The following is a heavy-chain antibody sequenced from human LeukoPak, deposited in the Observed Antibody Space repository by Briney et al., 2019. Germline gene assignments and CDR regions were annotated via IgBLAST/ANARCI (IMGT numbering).Heavy chain of an antibody. V-gene: IGHV3-33*01. D-gene: IGHD3-10*01. CDR1: GFTFSSYG. CDR3: ATYYYGSGSYYSYAFDI. CDR2: IWYDGSNK. Sequence: GGSLRLSCAASGFTFSSYGMHWVRQAPGKGLEWVAVIWYDGSNKYYADSVRGRFTISRDNSKNMLYLKMNSLRAEYTAVYYCATYYYGSGSYYSYAFDIWGQGTMVTVSS. J-gene: IGHJ3*02.